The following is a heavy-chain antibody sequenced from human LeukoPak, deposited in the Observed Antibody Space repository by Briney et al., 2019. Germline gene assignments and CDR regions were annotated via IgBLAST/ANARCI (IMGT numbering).Heavy chain of an antibody. CDR1: GGSFSGYY. V-gene: IGHV4-34*01. D-gene: IGHD4-17*01. Sequence: SETLSLTCAVYGGSFSGYYWSWIRQPPGKGLEWIGEINHSGSTNYNPSLKSRVTISVDTSKNQFSLKLSSVTAADTAMYYCARSTTVVTYYFDYWGQGTLVTVSS. CDR3: ARSTTVVTYYFDY. CDR2: INHSGST. J-gene: IGHJ4*02.